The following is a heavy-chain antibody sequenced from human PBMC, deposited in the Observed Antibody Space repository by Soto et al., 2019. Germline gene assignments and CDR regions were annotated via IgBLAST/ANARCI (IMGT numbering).Heavy chain of an antibody. D-gene: IGHD3-22*01. CDR2: INAGNGNT. CDR3: ARSSGYYYLEY. Sequence: RASVKVSCKASGYTFTNYAMHWVRQAPGQRLEWMGWINAGNGNTKYSQQFQGRVTITRDTSASTAYMELSSLRSEDTAVYYCARSSGYYYLEYWGQGTLVTASS. CDR1: GYTFTNYA. V-gene: IGHV1-3*01. J-gene: IGHJ4*02.